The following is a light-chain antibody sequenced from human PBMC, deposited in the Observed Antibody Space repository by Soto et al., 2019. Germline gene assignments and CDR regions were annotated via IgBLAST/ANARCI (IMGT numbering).Light chain of an antibody. J-gene: IGLJ1*01. V-gene: IGLV1-51*01. CDR2: DNN. CDR1: SSNIGNNY. Sequence: QSVLTQPHSVSAAPGQKVTISCSGSSSNIGNNYVSWYQQLPGTAPKLLIYDNNKRPSGIPDRFSGSKSGTSASLAISGLRSDDESDYFCATWDDSLNGFYVFGTGTKVTVL. CDR3: ATWDDSLNGFYV.